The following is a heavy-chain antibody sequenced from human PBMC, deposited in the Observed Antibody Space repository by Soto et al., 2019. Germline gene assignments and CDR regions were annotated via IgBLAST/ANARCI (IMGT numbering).Heavy chain of an antibody. Sequence: EVQLLDSGGALVQPGGSLRLSCATSGFTFSNHAMSWVRQAPGKGLEWVSTFTTSGDFTYYADSVKGRFTISGDNSKSTLYLQMNSLRVEDTAVYYCARLVTDWGQGTLVTVSS. V-gene: IGHV3-23*01. CDR2: FTTSGDFT. CDR3: ARLVTD. D-gene: IGHD4-4*01. J-gene: IGHJ4*02. CDR1: GFTFSNHA.